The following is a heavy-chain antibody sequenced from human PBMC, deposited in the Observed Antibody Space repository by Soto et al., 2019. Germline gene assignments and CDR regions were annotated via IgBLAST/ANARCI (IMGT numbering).Heavy chain of an antibody. J-gene: IGHJ4*02. D-gene: IGHD2-8*02. Sequence: PSETLSLTCTVSGGSISSGDCYWSWIRQPPGKGLEYIGYIYYSGSTNYNPSLKSRVTISVDTSKNQFSLKLTSVTAADTAVYYCARDKITGLFDYWGQGTLVTVSS. CDR1: GGSISSGDCY. CDR2: IYYSGST. CDR3: ARDKITGLFDY. V-gene: IGHV4-30-4*01.